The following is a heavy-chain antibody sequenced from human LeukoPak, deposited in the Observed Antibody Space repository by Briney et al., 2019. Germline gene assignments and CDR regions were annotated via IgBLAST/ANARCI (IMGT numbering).Heavy chain of an antibody. CDR1: GFTFSSYA. D-gene: IGHD2-15*01. Sequence: GGSLRLSCAASGFTFSSYAMHWVRQAPGKGLEYVSAISSNGGSTYYANSVKGRFTISRDNAKNTLYLQMNSLRAEDTAVYYCARAYCSGGSCYRAHYYYYYMDVWGKGTTVTVSS. CDR2: ISSNGGST. V-gene: IGHV3-64*01. CDR3: ARAYCSGGSCYRAHYYYYYMDV. J-gene: IGHJ6*03.